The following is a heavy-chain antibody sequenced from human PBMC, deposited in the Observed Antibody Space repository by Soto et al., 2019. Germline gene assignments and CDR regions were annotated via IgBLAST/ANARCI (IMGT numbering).Heavy chain of an antibody. V-gene: IGHV3-23*01. J-gene: IGHJ4*02. Sequence: PGGSLRLSCAASGLTFRSYTMTWVRQAPGMGLEWVSGVSGSGGGTYYADSVKGRFTVSRDNSKNTLDLEMSSLRAEDTAVYYCARDGVPQNGHWDHFEYWGQGTLVTDSS. CDR3: ARDGVPQNGHWDHFEY. CDR1: GLTFRSYT. D-gene: IGHD3-10*01. CDR2: VSGSGGGT.